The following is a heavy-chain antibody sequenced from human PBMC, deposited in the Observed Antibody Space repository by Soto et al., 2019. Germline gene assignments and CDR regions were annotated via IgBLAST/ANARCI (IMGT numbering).Heavy chain of an antibody. J-gene: IGHJ4*02. CDR3: AREGLWFGELPTFDY. D-gene: IGHD3-10*01. CDR2: ISAYNGNT. CDR1: GYTFTSYG. Sequence: EASVKVSCKASGYTFTSYGISWVRQAPGQGLEWMGWISAYNGNTNYAQKLQGRVTMTTDTSTSTAYMELRSLRSDDTAVYYCAREGLWFGELPTFDYWGQGTLVTVSS. V-gene: IGHV1-18*01.